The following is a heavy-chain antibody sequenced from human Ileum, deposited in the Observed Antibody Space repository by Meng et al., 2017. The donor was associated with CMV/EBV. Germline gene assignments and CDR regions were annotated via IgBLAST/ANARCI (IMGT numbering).Heavy chain of an antibody. CDR2: IIPVFDTA. CDR1: GGTFSSYT. CDR3: ARDTAGRTTTGDDFWSGSFYYYYYGMDV. D-gene: IGHD3-3*01. V-gene: IGHV1-69*08. J-gene: IGHJ6*02. Sequence: SAKVSCKASGGTFSSYTINWVRQAPGQGLEWMGRIIPVFDTANYALKFQGRLTITADKSTSKAYMELSSLRSEDTAMYYCARDTAGRTTTGDDFWSGSFYYYYYGMDVWGQGTTVTVSS.